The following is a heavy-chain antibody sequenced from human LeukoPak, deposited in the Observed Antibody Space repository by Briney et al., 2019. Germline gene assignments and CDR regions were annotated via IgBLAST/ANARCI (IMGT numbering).Heavy chain of an antibody. CDR2: INPNSGGT. V-gene: IGHV1-2*02. CDR1: GYTFTDYY. J-gene: IGHJ3*02. CDR3: ARDSGGYCSSTSCLGAFDI. D-gene: IGHD2-2*01. Sequence: ASVKVSCKASGYTFTDYYMHWVRQAPGQGLEWMGWINPNSGGTNYAQEFQGRVTMTRDTSISTAYMELSRLTSDDTAVYYCARDSGGYCSSTSCLGAFDIWGQGTMVTVSS.